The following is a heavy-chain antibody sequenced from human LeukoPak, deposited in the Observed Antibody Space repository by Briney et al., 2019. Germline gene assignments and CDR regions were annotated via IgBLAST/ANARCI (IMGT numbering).Heavy chain of an antibody. CDR2: MSGSGGST. CDR3: AKDQNNWNHDAFDI. D-gene: IGHD1-20*01. V-gene: IGHV3-23*01. CDR1: GFTFSSYA. J-gene: IGHJ3*02. Sequence: GGSLRLSCAASGFTFSSYAMSWVRQAPGKGPEWVSVMSGSGGSTYYYADSVKGRFTISRDNSKNTLYLQMNSLRAEDTAVYYCAKDQNNWNHDAFDIWGQGTMVTVSS.